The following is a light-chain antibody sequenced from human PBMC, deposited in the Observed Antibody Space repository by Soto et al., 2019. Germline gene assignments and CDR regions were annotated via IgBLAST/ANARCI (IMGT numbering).Light chain of an antibody. CDR3: AAWDDRLNGYV. CDR1: NSNIRSNT. Sequence: QSVLTQPPSASGTPGQRVTISCSGSNSNIRSNTVTWYQQLPGTAPKLLIYSINQRASGVPDRFSGSKSDTSASLAISGLQSEDEADYYCAAWDDRLNGYVFGTGTKVTVL. V-gene: IGLV1-44*01. J-gene: IGLJ1*01. CDR2: SIN.